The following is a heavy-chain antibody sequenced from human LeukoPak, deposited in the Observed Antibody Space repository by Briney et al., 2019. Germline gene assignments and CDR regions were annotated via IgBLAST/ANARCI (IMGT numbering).Heavy chain of an antibody. V-gene: IGHV3-30*01. CDR3: ARGPTSRSLDASLDL. J-gene: IGHJ5*02. Sequence: PGRSLRLSCAASGFTFRSYAMHWARQAPGKGLEWVAAILFHGNTDYYADSVKGRFTISRDNSKNTLFLQLNGLRTEDTAVYYCARGPTSRSLDASLDLWGQGTLVTVAS. CDR1: GFTFRSYA. CDR2: ILFHGNTD.